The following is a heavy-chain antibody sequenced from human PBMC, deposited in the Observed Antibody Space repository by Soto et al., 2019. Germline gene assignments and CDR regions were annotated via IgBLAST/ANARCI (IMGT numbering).Heavy chain of an antibody. CDR1: GFTVSDKY. V-gene: IGHV3-53*01. Sequence: GGSLRLSCAASGFTVSDKYMSWVRQAPGKGLEWVSVIYSGGSTYYADSVKGRFTISRDNSRTTLFLQMNSLRAEDTAVYYCAIEGRCGINTYCGVDVWGQGTTVTVSS. D-gene: IGHD1-26*01. CDR3: AIEGRCGINTYCGVDV. CDR2: IYSGGST. J-gene: IGHJ6*02.